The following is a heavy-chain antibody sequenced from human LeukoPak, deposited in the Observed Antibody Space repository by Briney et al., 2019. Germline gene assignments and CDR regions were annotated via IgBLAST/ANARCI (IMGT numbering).Heavy chain of an antibody. CDR3: ARLLPLQGGDV. CDR1: GASFTGYY. V-gene: IGHV4-34*01. D-gene: IGHD2-15*01. J-gene: IGHJ6*02. CDR2: INHSGGT. Sequence: SETLSLTCAVYGASFTGYYWSWFRQPPGKGLEWIGEINHSGGTNYNPSLKSRVTISPDTSNNQFSLKLNSVTAADTAVYYCARLLPLQGGDVWGQGTTVTVSS.